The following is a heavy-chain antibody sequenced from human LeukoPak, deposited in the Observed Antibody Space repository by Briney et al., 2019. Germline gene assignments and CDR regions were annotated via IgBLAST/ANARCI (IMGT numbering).Heavy chain of an antibody. J-gene: IGHJ4*02. D-gene: IGHD3-16*01. CDR1: GFTFSIYW. Sequence: GGSLRLSSVASGFTFSIYWMSWVRQAPGKGLEWVANIKEDGSEKYYVASVKGRFTISRDNAKNSLYLQMNSLRAEDTAVYYCASGRQLGYWGQGTLVTVSS. CDR3: ASGRQLGY. CDR2: IKEDGSEK. V-gene: IGHV3-7*01.